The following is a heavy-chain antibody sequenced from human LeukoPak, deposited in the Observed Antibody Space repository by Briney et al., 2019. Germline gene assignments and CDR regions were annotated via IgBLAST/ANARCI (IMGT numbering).Heavy chain of an antibody. CDR1: GGSISSSSYY. CDR2: IYYSGRT. CDR3: ATTIYFDWLLSYFDY. J-gene: IGHJ4*02. Sequence: SETLSLTCTVSGGSISSSSYYWGWIRQPPGKGLVWIGSIYYSGRTYYNPSLKSRVTISVDTSKNQFSLKLSSVTAADTAVYYCATTIYFDWLLSYFDYWGQGTLVTVSS. V-gene: IGHV4-39*07. D-gene: IGHD3-9*01.